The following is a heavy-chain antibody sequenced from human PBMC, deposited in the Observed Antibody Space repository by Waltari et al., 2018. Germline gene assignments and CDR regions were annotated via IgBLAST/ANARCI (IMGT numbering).Heavy chain of an antibody. CDR3: ARQTVGARIDP. CDR1: GGSIDTSY. Sequence: QVQLQESGPALVTASATRSPTCTLSGGSIDTSYWMWIRQPPGKGLEWIGHIYYSGSTNYSPSLKSRVTISVDTSKNQFSLRLRSVTAADTAVYYCARQTVGARIDPWGQGTLVTVSS. J-gene: IGHJ5*02. V-gene: IGHV4-59*01. CDR2: IYYSGST. D-gene: IGHD1-26*01.